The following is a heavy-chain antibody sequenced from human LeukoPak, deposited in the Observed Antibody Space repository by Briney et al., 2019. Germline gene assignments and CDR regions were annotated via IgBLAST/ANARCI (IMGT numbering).Heavy chain of an antibody. J-gene: IGHJ4*02. CDR1: GDSVSSNSVA. V-gene: IGHV6-1*01. D-gene: IGHD3-3*01. Sequence: SQTLSLTCAISGDSVSSNSVAWNWIRQSPSRGLEWLGRTYYRSKRYSDYAVSVKSRITINPDTSKNQFSLQLQSVTPEDTAVYYCARVVSREWFFDYWGQGTLVTVSS. CDR3: ARVVSREWFFDY. CDR2: TYYRSKRYS.